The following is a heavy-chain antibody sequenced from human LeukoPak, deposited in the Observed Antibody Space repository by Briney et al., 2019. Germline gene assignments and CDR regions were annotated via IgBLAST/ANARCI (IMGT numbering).Heavy chain of an antibody. J-gene: IGHJ5*02. Sequence: GGSLRLSCAASGFTFSSYAMSWVRQAPGKGLEWVSGISANGGSTYYADSVKGRFTISRDNSKNTLYLQMNSLRAEDTAVYYCAKDNRPQYYYDSSGYFNWFDPWGQGTLVTVSS. V-gene: IGHV3-23*01. D-gene: IGHD3-22*01. CDR3: AKDNRPQYYYDSSGYFNWFDP. CDR1: GFTFSSYA. CDR2: ISANGGST.